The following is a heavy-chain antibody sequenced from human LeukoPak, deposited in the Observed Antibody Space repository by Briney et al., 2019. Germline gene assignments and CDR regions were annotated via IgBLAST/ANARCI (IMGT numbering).Heavy chain of an antibody. CDR3: AKPSGSGVDY. D-gene: IGHD6-25*01. J-gene: IGHJ4*02. CDR2: IQFDGTRT. Sequence: PGGSLRLSCSASGFLFDTHDMHWVRQAPGKGLEWVAFIQFDGTRTYYRDSVKGRFTISRDNSRNTLYLQMNSLRREDTALYFCAKPSGSGVDYWGQGTRVIVSS. V-gene: IGHV3-30*02. CDR1: GFLFDTHD.